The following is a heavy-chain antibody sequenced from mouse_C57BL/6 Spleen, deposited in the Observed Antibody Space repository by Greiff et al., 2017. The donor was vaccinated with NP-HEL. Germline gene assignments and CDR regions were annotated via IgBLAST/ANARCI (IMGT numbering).Heavy chain of an antibody. CDR2: IDPEDGDT. V-gene: IGHV14-1*01. D-gene: IGHD1-1*01. J-gene: IGHJ1*03. Sequence: VQLQQSGAELVRPGASVKLSCTASGFNIKDYYMHWVKQRPEQGLEWIGRIDPEDGDTEYPPKFQGKATMTADTSSNSAYLQLSSLTSEDTAVYYCTRDGSSYGGYFDVWGTGTTVTVSS. CDR1: GFNIKDYY. CDR3: TRDGSSYGGYFDV.